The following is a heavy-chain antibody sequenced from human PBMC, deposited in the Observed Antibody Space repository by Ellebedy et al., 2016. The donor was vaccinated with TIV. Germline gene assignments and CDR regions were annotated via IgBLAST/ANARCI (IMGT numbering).Heavy chain of an antibody. CDR1: GFIISSYG. V-gene: IGHV3-23*01. J-gene: IGHJ6*02. D-gene: IGHD2-21*01. Sequence: GGSLRLXXRASGFIISSYGMNWVRQAPGKGLEWVSTLSGSGGSTWYADSVKGRFTISRDNSKNTLYLQLNSLRAEDTAVYYCAKARGSSVIDYNYYGMDVWGQGTTVTVSS. CDR2: LSGSGGST. CDR3: AKARGSSVIDYNYYGMDV.